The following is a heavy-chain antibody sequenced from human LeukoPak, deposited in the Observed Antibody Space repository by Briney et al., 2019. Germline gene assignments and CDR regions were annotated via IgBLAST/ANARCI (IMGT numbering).Heavy chain of an antibody. D-gene: IGHD6-19*01. Sequence: PGGSLRLSCAASGFTFDDYAMHWVRQAPGKGLEWVSGISWNSGSIGYADSVKGRFTISRDNAKNSLYLQMNSLRAEDTAVYYCAKNLDSAVAPLDYWGQGTLVTVSS. CDR1: GFTFDDYA. CDR3: AKNLDSAVAPLDY. J-gene: IGHJ4*02. V-gene: IGHV3-9*01. CDR2: ISWNSGSI.